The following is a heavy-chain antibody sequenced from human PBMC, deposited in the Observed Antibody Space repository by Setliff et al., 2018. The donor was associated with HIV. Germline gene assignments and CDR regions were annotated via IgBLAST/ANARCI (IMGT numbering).Heavy chain of an antibody. Sequence: LSLSCTASGFPFSLYSMNWVRQTPGRGLEWVSSINGNTLYISYAASVRRRFTISRDNAKGSLYLQLTSLRPEDTGVYFCARVGSSTSLDYWGQGIRVTVSS. CDR2: INGNTLYI. CDR1: GFPFSLYS. V-gene: IGHV3-21*06. CDR3: ARVGSSTSLDY. J-gene: IGHJ4*02. D-gene: IGHD6-13*01.